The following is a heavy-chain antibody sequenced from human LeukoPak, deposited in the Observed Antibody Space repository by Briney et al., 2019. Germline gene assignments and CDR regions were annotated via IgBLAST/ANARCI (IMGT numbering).Heavy chain of an antibody. D-gene: IGHD4-17*01. V-gene: IGHV4-39*01. J-gene: IGHJ4*02. CDR2: IYYSGST. Sequence: WVRQAPGKGLEWIGSIYYSGSTYYNPSLKSRVTISVDTSKNQFSLKLSSVTAADTAVYYCARLHTVTNEYYFDYWGQGTLVTVSS. CDR3: ARLHTVTNEYYFDY.